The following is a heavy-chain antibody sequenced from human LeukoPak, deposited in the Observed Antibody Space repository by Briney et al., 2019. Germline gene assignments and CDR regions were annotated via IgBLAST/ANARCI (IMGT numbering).Heavy chain of an antibody. Sequence: GGSLRLSCAASGFTFDDYAMHWVRQAPGKGPEWVSGISWNSGSIGYADSVKGRFTISRDNAKNSLYLQMNSLRAEDMALYYCAKDGDVRYCSGGSCHLGGGYFDYWGQGTLVTVSS. J-gene: IGHJ4*02. V-gene: IGHV3-9*03. CDR1: GFTFDDYA. D-gene: IGHD2-15*01. CDR3: AKDGDVRYCSGGSCHLGGGYFDY. CDR2: ISWNSGSI.